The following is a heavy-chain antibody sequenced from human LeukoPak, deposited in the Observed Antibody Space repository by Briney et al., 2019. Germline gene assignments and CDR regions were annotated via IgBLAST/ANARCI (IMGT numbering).Heavy chain of an antibody. CDR3: ARTYSGSYLFDP. J-gene: IGHJ5*02. CDR2: IYTSGST. CDR1: GDSISNYY. Sequence: SSETLSLTCTVSGDSISNYYWSWIRQPAGKGLKWIGRIYTSGSTNYNPSLKSRVTMSVDTSKNQFSLKLSSVTAADTAVYYCARTYSGSYLFDPWGQGTLVTVSS. V-gene: IGHV4-4*07. D-gene: IGHD1-26*01.